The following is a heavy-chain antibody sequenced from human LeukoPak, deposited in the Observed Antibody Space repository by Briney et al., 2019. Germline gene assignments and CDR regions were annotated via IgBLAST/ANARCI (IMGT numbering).Heavy chain of an antibody. CDR1: GFTFSSYA. V-gene: IGHV3-30*04. CDR3: ARGPGAYYYGSGNSFDP. D-gene: IGHD3-10*01. Sequence: GRSQRLSCAASGFTFSSYAIHWVRQAPGKGLEWVALISFDGSNKYYADSVKGRFTISRDNSKNTLYLQMNSLRAEDTAVYYCARGPGAYYYGSGNSFDPWGQGTLVSVSS. J-gene: IGHJ5*02. CDR2: ISFDGSNK.